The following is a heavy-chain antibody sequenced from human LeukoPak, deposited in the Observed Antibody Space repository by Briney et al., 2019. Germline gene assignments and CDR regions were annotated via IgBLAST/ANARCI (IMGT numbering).Heavy chain of an antibody. Sequence: GASVKVSCKASGYTFTSYYMHWVRQAPGQGLEWTGWISAYNGNTNYAQKLQGRVTMTTDTSTSTAYMELRSLRSDDTAVYYCARGGSSSYYYYYYYMDVWGKGTTVTVSS. CDR2: ISAYNGNT. CDR3: ARGGSSSYYYYYYYMDV. J-gene: IGHJ6*03. V-gene: IGHV1-18*04. D-gene: IGHD6-13*01. CDR1: GYTFTSYY.